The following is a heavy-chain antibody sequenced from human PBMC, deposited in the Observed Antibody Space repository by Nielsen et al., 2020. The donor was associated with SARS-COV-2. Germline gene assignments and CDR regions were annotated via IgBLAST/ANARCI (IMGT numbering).Heavy chain of an antibody. V-gene: IGHV3-49*04. CDR2: IRTKAHGGTT. D-gene: IGHD3-10*01. J-gene: IGHJ4*02. CDR3: TRVYYYGSGSLDY. CDR1: GFTFSDTW. Sequence: GESLKISCAASGFTFSDTWMSWVRQAPGKGLEWVGFIRTKAHGGTTEYAASVKGRFTISRDDSKSIAYLQMNSLKTEDTAVYYCTRVYYYGSGSLDYWGQGTLVTVSS.